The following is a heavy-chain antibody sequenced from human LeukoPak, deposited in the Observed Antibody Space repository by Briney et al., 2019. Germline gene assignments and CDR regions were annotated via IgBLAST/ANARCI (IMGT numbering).Heavy chain of an antibody. CDR1: GGSISSYY. V-gene: IGHV4-39*01. Sequence: ASETLSLTCTVSGGSISSYYWTWIRQPPGKGLEWIGTIYYSGSTYYNPSLKSRVTISIDTSKNQFSLKLSSVTAADTAVYYCARPGSSGWANFDYWGQGTLVTVSS. J-gene: IGHJ4*02. D-gene: IGHD6-19*01. CDR2: IYYSGST. CDR3: ARPGSSGWANFDY.